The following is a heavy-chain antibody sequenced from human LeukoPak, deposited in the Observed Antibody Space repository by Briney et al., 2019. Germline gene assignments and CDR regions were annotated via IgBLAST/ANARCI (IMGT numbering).Heavy chain of an antibody. CDR3: AREGVGRYYYYYYMDV. D-gene: IGHD1-26*01. Sequence: GGSLRLSCAASGFTFSSYSMNWVRQAPGKGREWVSYISSSGSAISSANSLKGRFTTSRDNAKNSLYLQMNSLRAEDTAVYYCAREGVGRYYYYYYMDVWGKGTTVTVSS. V-gene: IGHV3-48*04. CDR2: ISSSGSAI. CDR1: GFTFSSYS. J-gene: IGHJ6*03.